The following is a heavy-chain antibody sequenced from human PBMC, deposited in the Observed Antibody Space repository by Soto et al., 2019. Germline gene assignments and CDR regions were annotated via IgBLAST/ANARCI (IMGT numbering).Heavy chain of an antibody. CDR3: ARKTTGYYPFFDY. Sequence: QVQLVQSGAEVKKPGASVKVSCKASGYTFTSYAMHWVRQAPGQRLEWMGWINAGNGNTKYSQKFQGRVTITRDTSANTAYMELSSLRSEDTAVYYCARKTTGYYPFFDYWGQGTLVTVSS. CDR2: INAGNGNT. V-gene: IGHV1-3*01. D-gene: IGHD3-9*01. J-gene: IGHJ4*02. CDR1: GYTFTSYA.